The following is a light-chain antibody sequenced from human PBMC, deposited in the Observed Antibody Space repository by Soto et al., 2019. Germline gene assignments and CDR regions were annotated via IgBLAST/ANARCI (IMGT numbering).Light chain of an antibody. CDR1: QSVSSSS. CDR3: QQYGSSFT. CDR2: GAS. Sequence: EIVLTQSPGTLSLSPGERATLSCRASQSVSSSSLAWYQHKPGQAPRVLIYGASSRATGIPERFSGSGSGTDFTLTISRLEPEDFAVYYCQQYGSSFTFGPGTKVDIK. J-gene: IGKJ3*01. V-gene: IGKV3-20*01.